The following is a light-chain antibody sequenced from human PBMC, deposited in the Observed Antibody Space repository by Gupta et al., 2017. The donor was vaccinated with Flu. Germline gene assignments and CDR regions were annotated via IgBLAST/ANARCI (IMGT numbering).Light chain of an antibody. J-gene: IGKJ5*01. CDR2: DAS. CDR3: QQFNTYPLT. V-gene: IGKV1-9*01. Sequence: GDRVTITCRNNQGISSYLAWYQQKPGKAPKLLIYDASTLQSGVPSSFIGSGSGTEFTLTISSLQPEDFATYYCQQFNTYPLTFGQETRLEIK. CDR1: QGISSY.